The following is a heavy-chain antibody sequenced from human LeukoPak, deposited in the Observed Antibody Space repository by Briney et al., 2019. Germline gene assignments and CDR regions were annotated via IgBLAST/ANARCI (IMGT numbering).Heavy chain of an antibody. CDR1: GFTFSLYG. CDR2: IKQDGSEK. CDR3: ARARFETTVTTLVRKKDYYYYNMDV. D-gene: IGHD4-17*01. Sequence: GGTLRLSCAASGFTFSLYGMSWVRQAPGKGLEWVANIKQDGSEKYYVDSVKGRFTISRDNAKNSLYLQMNSLRAEDTAVYYCARARFETTVTTLVRKKDYYYYNMDVWGKGTTVTVSS. J-gene: IGHJ6*03. V-gene: IGHV3-7*01.